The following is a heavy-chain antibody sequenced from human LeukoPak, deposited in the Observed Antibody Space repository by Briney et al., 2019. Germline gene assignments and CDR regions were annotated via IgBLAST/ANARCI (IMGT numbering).Heavy chain of an antibody. CDR2: VYYTGRT. Sequence: SETLSLTCAVSGGSISSTTYYWAWIRQPPGKGLEWIGSVYYTGRTHYIPSLKSRVTISLDTSKNQFSLSLSSVTAADTAVYYCATQVAGGPLDYWGQGTLVTVSS. J-gene: IGHJ4*02. CDR3: ATQVAGGPLDY. CDR1: GGSISSTTYY. V-gene: IGHV4-39*01. D-gene: IGHD6-19*01.